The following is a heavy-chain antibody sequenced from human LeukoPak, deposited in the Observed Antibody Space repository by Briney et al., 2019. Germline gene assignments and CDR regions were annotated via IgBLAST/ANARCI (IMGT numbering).Heavy chain of an antibody. D-gene: IGHD6-19*01. Sequence: PGGSLRLSCAASGFTFSSYSMNWVRQAPGKGLEWVSSISSSSSYIYYADSVKGRFTISRDNAKNSLYLQMNSLRAEDTAVYYCASPRVAVAGRFDYWGQGTLVTVSS. CDR1: GFTFSSYS. J-gene: IGHJ4*02. V-gene: IGHV3-21*01. CDR3: ASPRVAVAGRFDY. CDR2: ISSSSSYI.